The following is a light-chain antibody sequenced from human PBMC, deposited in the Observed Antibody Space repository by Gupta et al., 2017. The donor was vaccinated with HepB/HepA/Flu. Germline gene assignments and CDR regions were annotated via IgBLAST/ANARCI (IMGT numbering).Light chain of an antibody. J-gene: IGKJ3*01. Sequence: EIVLTQSPATLSLSPGDRATLFCGASQSVKNRYLVWYQQKPGLAPRLPIYDASSRATGIPDRFSGSGSGPNCTLTISRLEPEDFAVYSGQQYGTEPFTLGPGTKVDIK. CDR2: DAS. CDR3: QQYGTEPFT. V-gene: IGKV3D-20*01. CDR1: QSVKNRY.